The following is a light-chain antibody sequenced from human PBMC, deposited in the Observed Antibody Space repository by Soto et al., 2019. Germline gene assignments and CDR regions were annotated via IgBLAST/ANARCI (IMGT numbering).Light chain of an antibody. Sequence: DIVMTQSPDSLAVSLGERATINCKSSQSVLYSSNNKNYLAWYQQKPGQPPKLLIYGASTRESGVADRFSGSGSGKDFTLTISRLQAEDVVVYYCQQYYSPLLTFGGGTKVEIK. J-gene: IGKJ4*01. CDR3: QQYYSPLLT. CDR2: GAS. V-gene: IGKV4-1*01. CDR1: QSVLYSSNNKNY.